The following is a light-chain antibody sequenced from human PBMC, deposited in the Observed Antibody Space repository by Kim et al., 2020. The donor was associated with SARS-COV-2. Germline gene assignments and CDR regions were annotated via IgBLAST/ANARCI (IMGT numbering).Light chain of an antibody. J-gene: IGKJ1*01. CDR1: QSVSSY. CDR2: DAS. CDR3: QQRSNWLTWT. V-gene: IGKV3-11*01. Sequence: SPGDRATLSCRASQSVSSYLAWYQQTPGQAPRLLIYDASNRATGIPARFSGSGSGTDFTLTISSLEPEDFAVYYCQQRSNWLTWTFGQGTKVDIK.